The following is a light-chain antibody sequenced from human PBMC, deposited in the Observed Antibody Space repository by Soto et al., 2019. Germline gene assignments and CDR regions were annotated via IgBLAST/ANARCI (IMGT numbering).Light chain of an antibody. CDR1: QSISHY. V-gene: IGKV1-39*01. Sequence: DIQMTQSPSSLSASVGDGVTITCRASQSISHYLNWYQQKPGKAPKILIYAASSLQSGVPSRFSGSGSGTDFTLTISSLQPEDFATYYDQQSYSTLFTFGPGTKVDIK. J-gene: IGKJ3*01. CDR2: AAS. CDR3: QQSYSTLFT.